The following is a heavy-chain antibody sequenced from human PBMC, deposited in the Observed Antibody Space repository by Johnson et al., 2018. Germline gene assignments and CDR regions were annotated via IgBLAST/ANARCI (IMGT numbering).Heavy chain of an antibody. D-gene: IGHD3-16*01. CDR1: GYTFTGYA. CDR2: INAGNGNT. Sequence: QVQLVQSGAEVKKPGASVKVSCKASGYTFTGYAVHWVRQAPGQRLEWMGWINAGNGNTKYSQNFQGRVTITRDTSASAAYMELSSLGSEDTAWYYCAGGGGYYYYYMDVWGKGTTVTVSS. J-gene: IGHJ6*03. V-gene: IGHV1-3*01. CDR3: AGGGGYYYYYMDV.